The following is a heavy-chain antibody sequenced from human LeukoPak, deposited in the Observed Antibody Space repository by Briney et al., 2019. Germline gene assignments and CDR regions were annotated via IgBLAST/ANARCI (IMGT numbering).Heavy chain of an antibody. CDR2: FDPENGEA. Sequence: GASVKVSCKASGYSLSELSMHWVRQAPGKGLEWMGGFDPENGEAVYAQKFQGRVTMTEDTSTDTSYMELNSLKSEDTVVYYCAAGGVYDLLDNWGQGTLVTVSS. D-gene: IGHD2-8*01. J-gene: IGHJ4*02. CDR1: GYSLSELS. CDR3: AAGGVYDLLDN. V-gene: IGHV1-24*01.